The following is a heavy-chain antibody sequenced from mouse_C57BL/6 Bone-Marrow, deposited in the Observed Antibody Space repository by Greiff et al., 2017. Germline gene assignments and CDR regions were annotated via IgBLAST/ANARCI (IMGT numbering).Heavy chain of an antibody. D-gene: IGHD1-1*01. CDR2: INPYNGGT. J-gene: IGHJ1*03. CDR3: AREGYGSSYWYFDV. Sequence: EVQLQQSGPVLVKPGASVKMSCKASGYTFTDYYMNWVKQSHGKSLEWIGVINPYNGGTSYNQKFKGKATLTVDKSSSTAYMELNSLTSEDSAVDYCAREGYGSSYWYFDVWGTGTTVTVSS. V-gene: IGHV1-19*01. CDR1: GYTFTDYY.